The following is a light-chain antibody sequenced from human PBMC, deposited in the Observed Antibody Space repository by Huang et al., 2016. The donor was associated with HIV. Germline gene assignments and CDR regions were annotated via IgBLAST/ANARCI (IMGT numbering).Light chain of an antibody. CDR2: GAS. V-gene: IGKV3-20*01. CDR1: QSVSINN. J-gene: IGKJ1*01. CDR3: QQYGDSPWT. Sequence: EIVLTQSPGTLSLSPGERAILSCRASQSVSINNVAWYQQKPGQGPRHLIYGASSRATGIPERFSGSGSVTDFTLTISRLEAEDVAVYYCQQYGDSPWTFGQGTKVEIK.